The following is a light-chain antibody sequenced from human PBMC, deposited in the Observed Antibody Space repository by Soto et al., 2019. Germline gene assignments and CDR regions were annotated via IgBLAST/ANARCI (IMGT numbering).Light chain of an antibody. V-gene: IGKV1-16*02. CDR3: QQYGSYPPT. J-gene: IGKJ1*01. CDR2: AAS. CDR1: QDIANR. Sequence: DIQMTQSPSSLSASIGDRVTITCRASQDIANRLAWFQQKSGKAPKSLIYAASTLQTGVPSKFSGSGSGTDFTLTINNLQPEDFATYSCQQYGSYPPTFGQGTRVEIK.